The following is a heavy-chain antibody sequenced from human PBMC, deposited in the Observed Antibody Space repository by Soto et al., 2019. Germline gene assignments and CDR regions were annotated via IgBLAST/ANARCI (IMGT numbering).Heavy chain of an antibody. CDR1: GYTFTAYY. J-gene: IGHJ6*02. Sequence: ASVKVSCKXSGYTFTAYYLYWVRQAPGQGLEWMGWINPNSGTINYPQKFQDRVTMTRDTSISTVYMELSRLRSDDTAVYFCARDGGGSAQYYYGMDVWGQGTTVTVSS. CDR3: ARDGGGSAQYYYGMDV. V-gene: IGHV1-2*02. D-gene: IGHD2-15*01. CDR2: INPNSGTI.